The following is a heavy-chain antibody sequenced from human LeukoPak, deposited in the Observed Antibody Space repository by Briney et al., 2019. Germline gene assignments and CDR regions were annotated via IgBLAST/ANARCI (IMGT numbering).Heavy chain of an antibody. CDR2: ISSSSSYI. Sequence: PGGSLRLSCAASGFTFSSYSMNWVRQAPGKGLEWVSSISSSSSYIYYADSVKGRFTISRDNAKNSLYLQMNSLRAEDTAVYYCARATMVRTSYYYGMDVWGQGTTVTVS. J-gene: IGHJ6*02. CDR3: ARATMVRTSYYYGMDV. V-gene: IGHV3-21*01. CDR1: GFTFSSYS. D-gene: IGHD3-10*01.